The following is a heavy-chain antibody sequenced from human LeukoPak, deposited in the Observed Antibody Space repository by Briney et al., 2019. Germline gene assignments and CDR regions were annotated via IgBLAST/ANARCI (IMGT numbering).Heavy chain of an antibody. V-gene: IGHV1-18*01. CDR3: ARDNALAVTLDY. D-gene: IGHD4-17*01. J-gene: IGHJ4*02. CDR2: ISAYNGNT. Sequence: VASVKVSCKASGYTFTSYGLSWVRQAPGQGLEWMGWISAYNGNTNYAQKLQGRVTMTTDTSTSTAYMELRSLRSDDTAVYYCARDNALAVTLDYWGQGTLVTVSS. CDR1: GYTFTSYG.